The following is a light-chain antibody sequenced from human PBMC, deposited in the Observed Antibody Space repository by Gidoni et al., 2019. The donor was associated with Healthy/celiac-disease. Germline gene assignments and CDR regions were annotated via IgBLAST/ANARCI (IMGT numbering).Light chain of an antibody. V-gene: IGKV3-11*01. J-gene: IGKJ4*01. CDR1: QSLSSY. CDR3: QQRSNWPPLT. CDR2: DAP. Sequence: EIVLTQSPATLSLSPGERTTISCRASQSLSSYLAWYQQKPGQAPRLLIYDAPNMATGIPARFSGSGSGTDFTLTISSLEPEDFAVYYCQQRSNWPPLTFGGGTKVEIK.